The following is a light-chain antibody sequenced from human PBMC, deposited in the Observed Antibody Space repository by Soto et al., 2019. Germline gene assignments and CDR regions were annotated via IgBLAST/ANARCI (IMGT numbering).Light chain of an antibody. CDR3: QQRRNWPPYT. Sequence: EIVLTQSPATLSLSPGERATLSCRASQSVSSYLAWYQQKPGQAPRLLIYDASNRATGIPARFSGSGSGTYLTLTISSLEPEDFAVYYCQQRRNWPPYTFGPGTKLEI. J-gene: IGKJ2*01. CDR2: DAS. V-gene: IGKV3-11*01. CDR1: QSVSSY.